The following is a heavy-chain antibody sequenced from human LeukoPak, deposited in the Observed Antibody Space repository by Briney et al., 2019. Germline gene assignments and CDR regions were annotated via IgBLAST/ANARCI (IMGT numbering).Heavy chain of an antibody. CDR1: GGTFSSYA. V-gene: IGHV1-69*13. CDR3: AREILGDPSRYMDV. J-gene: IGHJ6*03. D-gene: IGHD2-21*02. Sequence: ASVKVSCKASGGTFSSYAISWVRQAPGQGLGWMGGIIPIFGTANYAQKFQGRVTITADESTSTACMELSSLRSEDTAVYYCAREILGDPSRYMDVWGKGTTVTVSS. CDR2: IIPIFGTA.